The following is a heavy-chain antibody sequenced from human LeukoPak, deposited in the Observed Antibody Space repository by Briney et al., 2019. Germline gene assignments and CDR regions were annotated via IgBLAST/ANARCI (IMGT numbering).Heavy chain of an antibody. CDR1: GFTFSSFW. CDR2: LKYDESAK. Sequence: GGSLRLSCTASGFTFSSFWMSWVRQAPGKGLEWVANLKYDESAKYYVDSVKGRFTISRDNAKNTLYLQMNSLRAEDTAFYYCASAYCGGDCYSAWGQGTLVTVSS. J-gene: IGHJ4*02. D-gene: IGHD2-21*02. V-gene: IGHV3-7*01. CDR3: ASAYCGGDCYSA.